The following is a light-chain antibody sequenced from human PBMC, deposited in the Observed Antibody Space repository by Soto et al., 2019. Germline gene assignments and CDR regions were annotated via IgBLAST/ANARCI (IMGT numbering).Light chain of an antibody. Sequence: EVVLTQSPGTLSLSPGERVTLSCSASQSVASSYLAWYQQKPGRVPRLLFYSASSRASGIPDTFSGSGYGTEFILTISRMKNKDYPVYYCHHFGSLPETFGQGNNV. CDR3: HHFGSLPET. CDR2: SAS. CDR1: QSVASSY. J-gene: IGKJ1*01. V-gene: IGKV3-20*01.